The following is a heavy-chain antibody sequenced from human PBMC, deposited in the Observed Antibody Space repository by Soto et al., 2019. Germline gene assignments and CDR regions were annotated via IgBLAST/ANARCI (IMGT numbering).Heavy chain of an antibody. CDR2: IWYDASNK. V-gene: IGHV3-33*01. CDR1: GLTFSSYG. J-gene: IGHJ4*02. D-gene: IGHD3-10*01. Sequence: QVQLVESGGGVVQPGRSLRLSCAASGLTFSSYGMHWVRQAPGKGLEWVALIWYDASNKYYGDSVKGRCTISRDNSKNALYLQMNSLRAEDTAVYYCARDYGSGMDCWGQGTLVTVSS. CDR3: ARDYGSGMDC.